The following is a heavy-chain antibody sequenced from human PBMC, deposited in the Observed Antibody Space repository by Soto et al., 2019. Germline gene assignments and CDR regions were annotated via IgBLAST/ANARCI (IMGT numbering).Heavy chain of an antibody. D-gene: IGHD6-13*01. J-gene: IGHJ6*02. V-gene: IGHV3-21*01. CDR3: ARELRIAAAGTLGGMDV. CDR2: ISSSSSYI. Sequence: EVQLVESGGGLVKPGGSLRRSCAASGFTFSSYSMNWVRQAPGKGLEWVSSISSSSSYIYYADSVKGRFTISRDNAKNSLYLQMSSLRAADTVVYYCARELRIAAAGTLGGMDVWGRGTTVTVSS. CDR1: GFTFSSYS.